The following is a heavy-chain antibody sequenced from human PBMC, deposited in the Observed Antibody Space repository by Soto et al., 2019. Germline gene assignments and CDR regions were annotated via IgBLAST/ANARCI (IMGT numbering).Heavy chain of an antibody. D-gene: IGHD2-21*02. CDR3: AKDKGDTAIGRFDY. Sequence: EVQLLESGGGLVQPGGSLRLSCAASGFTFRTYAMNWVRQAPGKGLEWVSTITGSGGSTYYADSVKGRFTISRDNSKNTLYLQMHSLRVEDTAVCYCAKDKGDTAIGRFDYWGQGTLVTVSS. J-gene: IGHJ4*02. CDR1: GFTFRTYA. CDR2: ITGSGGST. V-gene: IGHV3-23*01.